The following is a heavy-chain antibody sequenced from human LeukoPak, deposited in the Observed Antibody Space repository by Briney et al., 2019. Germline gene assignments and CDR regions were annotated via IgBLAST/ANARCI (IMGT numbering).Heavy chain of an antibody. Sequence: GGSLRLSGVGSGFTFTDFGIHWVRQAPGGGLEWVSAISGSSGSTYYADSVKGRFTISRDNSKNTLYLQMNSLRAEDTAVYYCAKDRFYVYALWGQGTLVTVSS. CDR2: ISGSSGST. CDR3: AKDRFYVYAL. D-gene: IGHD2/OR15-2a*01. CDR1: GFTFTDFG. V-gene: IGHV3-23*01. J-gene: IGHJ4*02.